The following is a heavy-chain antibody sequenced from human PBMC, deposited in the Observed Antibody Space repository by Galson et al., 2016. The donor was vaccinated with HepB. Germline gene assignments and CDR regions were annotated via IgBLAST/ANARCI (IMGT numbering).Heavy chain of an antibody. V-gene: IGHV3-23*01. J-gene: IGHJ4*02. CDR2: ISGDGGST. CDR3: ASGAHSGTYYTILNYYFEY. D-gene: IGHD1-26*01. Sequence: SLRLSCAASGFTFGRYAMSWVRQAPGKGLEWVSAISGDGGSTYYAGSVQGRFTIFRDNSKNTLYLQMNSLRAEDTAVYYCASGAHSGTYYTILNYYFEYWGQGTLVTVSS. CDR1: GFTFGRYA.